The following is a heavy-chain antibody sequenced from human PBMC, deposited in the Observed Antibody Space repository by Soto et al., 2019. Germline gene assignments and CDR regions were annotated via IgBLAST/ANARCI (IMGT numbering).Heavy chain of an antibody. D-gene: IGHD3-3*02. J-gene: IGHJ6*02. V-gene: IGHV3-30-3*01. Sequence: QVQLVESGGGVVQPGRSLRLSCAASGFTFSSYAMHWVRQAPGKGLEWVAVISYDGSNQYYADSVKGRFTISRDNSKNTLYLQMNSLRAEDTAVYYCARDVNQLVLYYYYGMDVWGQGTTVTVSS. CDR1: GFTFSSYA. CDR2: ISYDGSNQ. CDR3: ARDVNQLVLYYYYGMDV.